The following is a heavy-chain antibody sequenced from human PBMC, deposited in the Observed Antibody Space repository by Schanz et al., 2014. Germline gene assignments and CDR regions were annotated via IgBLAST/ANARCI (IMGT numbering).Heavy chain of an antibody. CDR1: GYTFTSYA. D-gene: IGHD6-19*01. V-gene: IGHV7-4-1*02. CDR2: INTNTGNP. Sequence: QVQLVQSGSELKKPGASVKVSCKASGYTFTSYAMNWVRQAPGQGLEWVGWINTNTGNPTYAQGFTGRFVFSLDTSVSTAYLQISSLKAQDTAAYSCTTETIAMAGTFSIWGQGTLVTVSS. CDR3: TTETIAMAGTFSI. J-gene: IGHJ4*02.